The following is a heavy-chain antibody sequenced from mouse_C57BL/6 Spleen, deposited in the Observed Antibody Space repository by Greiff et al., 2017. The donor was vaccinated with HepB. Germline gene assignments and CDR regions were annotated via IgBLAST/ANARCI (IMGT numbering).Heavy chain of an antibody. CDR1: GFTFSSYA. J-gene: IGHJ3*01. CDR3: ARGEGIRYSAFAY. Sequence: EVKLVESGGGLVKPGGSLKLSCAASGFTFSSYAMSWVRQTPEKRLEWVATISDGGSYTYYPDNVKGRFTISRDNAKNNLYLQMSHLKYEDTAMYYCARGEGIRYSAFAYWGQGTLVTVSA. D-gene: IGHD2-12*01. V-gene: IGHV5-4*03. CDR2: ISDGGSYT.